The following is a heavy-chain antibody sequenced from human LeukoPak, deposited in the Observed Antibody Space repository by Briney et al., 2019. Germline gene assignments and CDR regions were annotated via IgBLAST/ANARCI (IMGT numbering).Heavy chain of an antibody. CDR2: IYYSGNT. Sequence: SEALSLTCTVSGGSIRSYYWSWIRQPPGKGLEWIGYIYYSGNTNYNPSLKSRVTMSVDTSKNQFSLMLSSVTAADTAVYYCARGEGFFSGSYTLVDTWGQGSLVTVSS. D-gene: IGHD3-3*01. CDR3: ARGEGFFSGSYTLVDT. CDR1: GGSIRSYY. V-gene: IGHV4-59*01. J-gene: IGHJ5*02.